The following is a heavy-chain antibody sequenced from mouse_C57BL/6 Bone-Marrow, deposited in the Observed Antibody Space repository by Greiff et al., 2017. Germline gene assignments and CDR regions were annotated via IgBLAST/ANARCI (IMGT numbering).Heavy chain of an antibody. V-gene: IGHV1-22*01. J-gene: IGHJ3*01. CDR1: GYTFTDYN. CDR2: INPNNGGT. Sequence: EVQRVESGPELVKPGASVKMSCKASGYTFTDYNMHWVKQSHGKSLEWIGYINPNNGGTSYNQKFKGKATLTVNKSSSTAYMELRSLTSEDSAVYYCANYGNLAWFAYWGQGTLVTVSA. CDR3: ANYGNLAWFAY. D-gene: IGHD2-1*01.